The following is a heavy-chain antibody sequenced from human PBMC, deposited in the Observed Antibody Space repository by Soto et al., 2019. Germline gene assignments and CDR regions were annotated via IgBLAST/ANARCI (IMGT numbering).Heavy chain of an antibody. Sequence: GGSLRLSCAASGFTFSSYAMSWVRQAPGKGLEWVSVIYSGGSTYYADSVKGRFTISRDNSKNTLYLQMNSLRAEDTAVYYCARDLRGAAVAGVSRGYWGQGTLVTVSS. D-gene: IGHD6-19*01. CDR1: GFTFSSYA. J-gene: IGHJ4*02. V-gene: IGHV3-66*01. CDR2: IYSGGST. CDR3: ARDLRGAAVAGVSRGY.